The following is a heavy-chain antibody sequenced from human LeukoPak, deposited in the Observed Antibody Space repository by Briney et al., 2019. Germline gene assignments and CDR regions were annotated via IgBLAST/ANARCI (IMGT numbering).Heavy chain of an antibody. Sequence: GGSLRLSCVASGGTTDDYGMSWVRQAPGKGLEWVSGINWDGTNTYYAESVKGRFTISRDSAEKSLYLQMNSLRDDETAFYYCVKDISSNWYSFDYWGQGTLVTVSS. J-gene: IGHJ4*02. CDR3: VKDISSNWYSFDY. D-gene: IGHD6-13*01. CDR1: GGTTDDYG. V-gene: IGHV3-20*04. CDR2: INWDGTNT.